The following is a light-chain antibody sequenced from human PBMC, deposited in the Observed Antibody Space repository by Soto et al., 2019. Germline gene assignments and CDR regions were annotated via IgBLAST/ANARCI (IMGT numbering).Light chain of an antibody. CDR1: QYIGNY. V-gene: IGKV1-6*02. Sequence: IQVTQSPPSLSASVGDTITITCRATQYIGNYLNWYQVKPGQAPKLLIYSASTLQSGVPSRFRGSRSGTEFTLTVSSLQPEDFATYYCLQDHDDSWTFGQGTKVDIK. CDR2: SAS. CDR3: LQDHDDSWT. J-gene: IGKJ1*01.